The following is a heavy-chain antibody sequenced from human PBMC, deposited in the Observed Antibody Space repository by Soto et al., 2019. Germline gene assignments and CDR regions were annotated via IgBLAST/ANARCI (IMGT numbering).Heavy chain of an antibody. Sequence: PGGSLRLSCAVSGFTFDDYAMHWVRQAPGKGLEWVAGIIWNSAYIVYADSVKGRFTISRDNAKNSVYLQMNSLRVEDTALYYCAKDSTVSGVRQGLDFWGRGTLVTVSS. CDR2: IIWNSAYI. V-gene: IGHV3-9*01. CDR3: AKDSTVSGVRQGLDF. CDR1: GFTFDDYA. D-gene: IGHD6-19*01. J-gene: IGHJ4*02.